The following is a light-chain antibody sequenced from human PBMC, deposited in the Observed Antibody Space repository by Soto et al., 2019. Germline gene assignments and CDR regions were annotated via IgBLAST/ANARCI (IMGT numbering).Light chain of an antibody. V-gene: IGKV1-5*01. CDR3: QQYNSYSRT. J-gene: IGKJ1*01. Sequence: DIGMTESPCSVCASVGDRITITCRASQGISSWLAWYQQKPGKAPKLLIYDASSLESGVPSRFSGSGSGTEFTLTIDSVQPDDFAMYYCQQYNSYSRTFGQGTKVDIK. CDR1: QGISSW. CDR2: DAS.